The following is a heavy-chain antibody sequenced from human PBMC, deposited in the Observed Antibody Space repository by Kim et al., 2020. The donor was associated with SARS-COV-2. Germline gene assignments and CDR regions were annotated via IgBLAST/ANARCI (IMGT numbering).Heavy chain of an antibody. J-gene: IGHJ4*02. D-gene: IGHD5-18*01. CDR2: IPYDGSNK. CDR3: AKTPPYVDTALALDY. Sequence: GGSLRLSCAASGFTFSSYGMHWVRQAPGKGLEWVAVIPYDGSNKYYADSVKGRFTISRDNSKNTLYLQMNSLRAEDTAVYYCAKTPPYVDTALALDYWGQGTLVTVSS. V-gene: IGHV3-30*18. CDR1: GFTFSSYG.